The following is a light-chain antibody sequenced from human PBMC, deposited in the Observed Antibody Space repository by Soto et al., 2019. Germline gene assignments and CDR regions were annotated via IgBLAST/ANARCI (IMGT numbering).Light chain of an antibody. Sequence: EIVLTQSPATLSLSPGETATLSCRASQSVSSYLAWYQQKPGQAPSLLIYDASNRATGIPARFSGSGTGTDFTLTSSSQEPEDFAVCYCQQRINWPITFGQGPRLEIQ. CDR1: QSVSSY. V-gene: IGKV3-11*01. J-gene: IGKJ5*01. CDR3: QQRINWPIT. CDR2: DAS.